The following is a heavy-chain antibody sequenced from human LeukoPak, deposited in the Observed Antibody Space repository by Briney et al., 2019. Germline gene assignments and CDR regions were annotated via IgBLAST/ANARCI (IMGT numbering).Heavy chain of an antibody. CDR2: INHSGST. Sequence: SETLSLTCAASGGSFSGYYWSWIRQPPGKGLEWIGEINHSGSTNYNPSLKSRVTISVDTSKNQFSLKLSSVTAADTAVYYCARAHYGRSFDYWGQGTLVTVSS. CDR1: GGSFSGYY. CDR3: ARAHYGRSFDY. J-gene: IGHJ4*02. V-gene: IGHV4-34*01. D-gene: IGHD4-17*01.